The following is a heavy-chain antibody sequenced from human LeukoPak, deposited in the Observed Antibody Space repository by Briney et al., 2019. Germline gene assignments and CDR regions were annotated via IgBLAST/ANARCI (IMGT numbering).Heavy chain of an antibody. CDR1: GGTFRSYA. D-gene: IGHD6-19*01. V-gene: IGHV1-24*01. CDR3: ATGLFNGWAGGY. Sequence: ASVNVSCKASGGTFRSYAINWVRQAPGKGLEWMGGFDPEDGETIYAQKFQGRVTMTEDTSTDTAYMELSSLRSEDTAVYYCATGLFNGWAGGYWGQGTLVTVSS. CDR2: FDPEDGET. J-gene: IGHJ4*02.